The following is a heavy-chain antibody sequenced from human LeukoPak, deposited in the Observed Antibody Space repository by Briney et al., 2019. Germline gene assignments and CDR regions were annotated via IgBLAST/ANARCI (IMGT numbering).Heavy chain of an antibody. D-gene: IGHD6-6*01. Sequence: GGSLRLSCAASGFTFSSYAMHWVRQAPGKGLEWVAVISYDGSNKYYADSVKGRFTISRGNSKNTLYLQMNSLRAEDTAVYYCARNKKGPPLVRLPPPDPWGQGTLVTVSS. CDR3: ARNKKGPPLVRLPPPDP. CDR2: ISYDGSNK. V-gene: IGHV3-30-3*01. J-gene: IGHJ5*02. CDR1: GFTFSSYA.